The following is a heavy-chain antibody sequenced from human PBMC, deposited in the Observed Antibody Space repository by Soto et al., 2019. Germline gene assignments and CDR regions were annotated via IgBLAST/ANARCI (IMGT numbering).Heavy chain of an antibody. J-gene: IGHJ6*02. CDR2: IYHSGST. CDR3: ARASPVVTDV. D-gene: IGHD5-18*01. V-gene: IGHV4-30-4*01. Sequence: QVQLQESGPGLVKPSQTLSLTCTVSGGSITSVDSYWSWILQPPGKGREGICYIYHSGSTYYNPSLKSRVTISLDTSKNQFSLKLSSVTAADTAVYYCARASPVVTDVWGQGTTVTVSS. CDR1: GGSITSVDSY.